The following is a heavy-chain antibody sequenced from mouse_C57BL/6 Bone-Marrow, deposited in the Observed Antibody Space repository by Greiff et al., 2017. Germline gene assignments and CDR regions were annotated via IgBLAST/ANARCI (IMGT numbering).Heavy chain of an antibody. CDR3: ARGGDYDGGGYFDY. CDR2: IDPNSGGT. V-gene: IGHV1-72*01. Sequence: QVQLQQPGAELVKPGASVKLSCKASGYTFTSYWMHWVKQRPGRGLEWIGSIDPNSGGTKYNEKFKSKATLTVDKPSSTAYMHLSSLTSEDSAVYYCARGGDYDGGGYFDYWGQGTTLTVSS. CDR1: GYTFTSYW. D-gene: IGHD2-4*01. J-gene: IGHJ2*01.